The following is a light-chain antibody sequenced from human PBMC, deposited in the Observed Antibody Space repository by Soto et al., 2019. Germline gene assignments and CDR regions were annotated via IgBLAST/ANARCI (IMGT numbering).Light chain of an antibody. CDR1: QSLLHSNGYNY. CDR2: LGS. V-gene: IGKV2-28*01. Sequence: DIVMTQSPLSLPVTPGEPASISCRSSQSLLHSNGYNYLDWYLQKPGQSPQLLIYLGSNRASGVADGFSGGGSGTDFTLKISRVEAEDVGVYYCMQALQTPLPFGGGTKVEIQ. J-gene: IGKJ4*01. CDR3: MQALQTPLP.